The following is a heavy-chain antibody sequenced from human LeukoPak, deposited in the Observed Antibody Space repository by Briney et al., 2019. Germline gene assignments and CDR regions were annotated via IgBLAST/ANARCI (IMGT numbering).Heavy chain of an antibody. CDR3: AKEGGAARPYAFDY. V-gene: IGHV3-30*18. D-gene: IGHD6-6*01. Sequence: PGGSLRLSCAASGFTFSSYSMNWVRQAPGKGLEWVAVISYDGSNKYYADSVKGRFTISRDNSKNTLYLQMNSLRAEDTAVYYCAKEGGAARPYAFDYWGQGTLVTVSS. J-gene: IGHJ4*02. CDR1: GFTFSSYS. CDR2: ISYDGSNK.